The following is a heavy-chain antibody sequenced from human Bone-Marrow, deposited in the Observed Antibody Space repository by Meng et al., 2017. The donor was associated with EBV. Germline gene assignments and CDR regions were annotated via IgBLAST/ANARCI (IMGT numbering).Heavy chain of an antibody. V-gene: IGHV1-69*06. Sequence: VGHVGSGGGVLRPGSSLYVSWKYSAGTFISYGLSWVRQAPGQGLVWMRGIIPIFATANYEQKFQGRVTITADKSTSTAYMELSSLRSEDTAVYYCASGYYGSGSYLGWGQGTLVTVSS. J-gene: IGHJ4*02. CDR2: IIPIFATA. CDR1: AGTFISYG. CDR3: ASGYYGSGSYLG. D-gene: IGHD3-10*01.